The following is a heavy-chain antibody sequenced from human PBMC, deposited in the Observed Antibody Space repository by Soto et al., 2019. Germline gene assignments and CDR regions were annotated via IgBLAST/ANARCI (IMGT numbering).Heavy chain of an antibody. J-gene: IGHJ4*02. CDR3: ARGISSSWAPHFDY. Sequence: GGSLRLSCAASGFTFSSYGMHWVRQAPGKGLEWVAVIWYDGSNKYYADSVKGRFTISRDTSKNQFSLQLNSVTPEDTAVYYCARGISSSWAPHFDYWGQGTLVTVSS. CDR2: IWYDGSNK. V-gene: IGHV3-33*01. D-gene: IGHD6-13*01. CDR1: GFTFSSYG.